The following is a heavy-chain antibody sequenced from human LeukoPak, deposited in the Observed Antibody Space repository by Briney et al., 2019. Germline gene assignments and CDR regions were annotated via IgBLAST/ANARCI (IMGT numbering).Heavy chain of an antibody. CDR3: ASASSGTFNDAFDI. V-gene: IGHV4-61*01. J-gene: IGHJ3*02. CDR2: MFYSGIT. Sequence: SETLSLTCTVSGGSVSSGSYYWSWIRQPPGKGLEWIGFMFYSGITNYNPSLKSRVTISVDTSKNQFSLKMSSVTAADTAVYYCASASSGTFNDAFDIWGQGTVVTVSS. CDR1: GGSVSSGSYY. D-gene: IGHD1-26*01.